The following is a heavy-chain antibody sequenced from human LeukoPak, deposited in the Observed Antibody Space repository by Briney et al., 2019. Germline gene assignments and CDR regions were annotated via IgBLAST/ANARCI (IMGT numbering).Heavy chain of an antibody. CDR2: ISGSGGST. J-gene: IGHJ4*02. CDR3: AKGAQSKVTTYGALYYFDY. V-gene: IGHV3-23*01. D-gene: IGHD4-17*01. CDR1: GFTFSSYA. Sequence: GGSLRLFCAASGFTFSSYAMSWVRHAPGKGLERVSAISGSGGSTYYADSVKGRFTISRDNSKNTLYLQMNSLRAEDTAVYYCAKGAQSKVTTYGALYYFDYWGQGTLVTVSS.